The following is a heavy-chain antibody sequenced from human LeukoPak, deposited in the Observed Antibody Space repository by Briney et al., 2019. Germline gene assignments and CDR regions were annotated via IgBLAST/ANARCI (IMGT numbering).Heavy chain of an antibody. D-gene: IGHD3-22*01. CDR1: GFTFSSYG. Sequence: GGSLRLSCAASGFTFSSYGMHWVRQAPGKGLEWVAVISYDGSNKYYADSVKGRFTISRGNSKNTLYLQMNSLRAEDTAVYYCAKLIADSSGPDDAFDIWGQGTMVTVSS. V-gene: IGHV3-30*18. CDR2: ISYDGSNK. J-gene: IGHJ3*02. CDR3: AKLIADSSGPDDAFDI.